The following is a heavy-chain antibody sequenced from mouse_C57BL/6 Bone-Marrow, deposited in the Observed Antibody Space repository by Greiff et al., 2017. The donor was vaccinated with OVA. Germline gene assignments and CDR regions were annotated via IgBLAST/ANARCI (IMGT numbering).Heavy chain of an antibody. CDR3: ARNRVLRYPYYYAMDY. V-gene: IGHV5-12*01. J-gene: IGHJ4*01. CDR2: ISNGGGST. Sequence: EVQVVESGGGLVQPGGSLKLSCAASGFTFSDYYMYWVRQTPEMRLEWVAYISNGGGSTYYPDTVKGRVTISRDNAKNTLYLQMSRRKSEDTSMYYCARNRVLRYPYYYAMDYWGQGTSVTVSS. D-gene: IGHD1-1*01. CDR1: GFTFSDYY.